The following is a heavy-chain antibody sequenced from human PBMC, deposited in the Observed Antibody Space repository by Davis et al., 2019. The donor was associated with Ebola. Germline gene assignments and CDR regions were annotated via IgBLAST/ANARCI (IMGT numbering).Heavy chain of an antibody. CDR3: ARGGSGWYRGSGYMDV. J-gene: IGHJ6*03. V-gene: IGHV4-34*01. CDR1: GGSFSGYY. D-gene: IGHD6-19*01. Sequence: PSETLSLTCAVYGGSFSGYYWSWIRQPPGKGLEWIGEINHSGSTNYNPSLKSRVTISVDTSKNQFSLNLSSVTAADTAVYYCARGGSGWYRGSGYMDVWGKGTTVTVSS. CDR2: INHSGST.